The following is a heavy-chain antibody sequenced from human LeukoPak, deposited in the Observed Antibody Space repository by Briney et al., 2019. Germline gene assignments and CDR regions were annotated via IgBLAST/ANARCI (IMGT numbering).Heavy chain of an antibody. J-gene: IGHJ5*02. D-gene: IGHD4-17*01. V-gene: IGHV4-59*01. Sequence: SETLSLTCTVSGGSISGYYWIWIRQPPGKGLQWIGYIYYTGSTNYNPSLKSRVTMSIDTSKKQFSLRLNSVTSADTAVYYCAGGHDYGIVGWFDPWGQGTLVTVSS. CDR2: IYYTGST. CDR3: AGGHDYGIVGWFDP. CDR1: GGSISGYY.